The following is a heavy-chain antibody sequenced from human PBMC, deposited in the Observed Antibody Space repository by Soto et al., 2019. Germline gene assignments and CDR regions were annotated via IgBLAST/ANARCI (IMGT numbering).Heavy chain of an antibody. Sequence: ASVKVSCKASGYTFTGYYMHWVRQAPGQGLEWMGWINPNSGGTNYAQKFQGWVTMTRDTSNSTAYMELSRLRSDDTAVYYCARGHCSGGSCYSPYYYGMDVWGQGTTVTVSS. CDR2: INPNSGGT. J-gene: IGHJ6*02. CDR3: ARGHCSGGSCYSPYYYGMDV. CDR1: GYTFTGYY. V-gene: IGHV1-2*04. D-gene: IGHD2-15*01.